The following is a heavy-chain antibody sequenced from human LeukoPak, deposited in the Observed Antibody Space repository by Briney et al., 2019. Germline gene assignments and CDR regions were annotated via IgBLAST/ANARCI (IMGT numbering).Heavy chain of an antibody. J-gene: IGHJ4*02. V-gene: IGHV3-30-3*02. CDR1: GFTFSSYA. CDR3: AKTPIFGVPNPDY. Sequence: GGSLRLSCAASGFTFSSYAMHWVRQAPGKGLEWVAVISYDGSNKYYADSVKGRFTISRDNSKNTLYLQMNSLRAEDTAVYYCAKTPIFGVPNPDYWGQGTLVTVSS. CDR2: ISYDGSNK. D-gene: IGHD3-3*01.